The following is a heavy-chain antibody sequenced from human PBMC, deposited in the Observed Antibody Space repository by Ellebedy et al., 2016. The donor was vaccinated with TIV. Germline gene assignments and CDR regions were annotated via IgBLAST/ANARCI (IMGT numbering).Heavy chain of an antibody. Sequence: ASVKVSXKTSGYTFTSYVITWVRQVPGQGLEWMGWIAPYNYNKKYSQKFQGRVTMTIDISTNTAYLELRSLRSDDTAVYFCARDEPLDYDSSGSQIYYFDYWGQGTLVTVSS. CDR3: ARDEPLDYDSSGSQIYYFDY. CDR1: GYTFTSYV. CDR2: IAPYNYNK. V-gene: IGHV1-18*04. J-gene: IGHJ4*02. D-gene: IGHD3-22*01.